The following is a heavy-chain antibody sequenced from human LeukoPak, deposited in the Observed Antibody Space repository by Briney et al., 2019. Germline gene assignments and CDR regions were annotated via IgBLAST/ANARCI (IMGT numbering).Heavy chain of an antibody. CDR2: ISGSGGNT. V-gene: IGHV3-23*01. CDR1: GFTFSSFP. D-gene: IGHD3-16*02. CDR3: ANSRRFRVVIVFPPLDA. Sequence: PGGSLRLSCAASGFTFSSFPMSWVRQAPGKGLEWVSYISGSGGNTYYAASVEGRFTISRDYSEDTLYLQMNSLRAEDTAVYYGANSRRFRVVIVFPPLDAWGQGTLVTVSS. J-gene: IGHJ5*02.